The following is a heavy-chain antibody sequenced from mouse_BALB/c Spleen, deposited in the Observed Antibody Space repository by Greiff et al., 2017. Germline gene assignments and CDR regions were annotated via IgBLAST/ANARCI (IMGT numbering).Heavy chain of an antibody. Sequence: VQLQQSGPGLVQPSQSLSITCTVSGFSLTSYGVHWVRQSPGQGLEWLGVIWSGGSTDYNAAFISRLSISTDNSTSQVFFKMNSLQANDTAIYYCARDPTVVHWYFDVWGAGTTVTVSS. D-gene: IGHD2-10*01. CDR3: ARDPTVVHWYFDV. V-gene: IGHV2-2*02. CDR2: IWSGGST. J-gene: IGHJ1*01. CDR1: GFSLTSYG.